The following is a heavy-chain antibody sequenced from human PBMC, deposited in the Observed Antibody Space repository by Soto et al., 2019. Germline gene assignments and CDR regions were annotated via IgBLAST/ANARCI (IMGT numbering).Heavy chain of an antibody. V-gene: IGHV4-31*03. D-gene: IGHD3-10*01. J-gene: IGHJ4*02. CDR1: GASVNIPAYY. CDR3: VREPRYGAGTQGFDV. Sequence: QVHLQESGPGLVKPSQSLSLTFTDSGASVNIPAYYWSCVRQHPERGLEWIGYIYYSESTYYNPSLKNRVTMSLDMSKNEFSLKLNSASVADTAIYYCVREPRYGAGTQGFDVWGQGTLVTVSS. CDR2: IYYSEST.